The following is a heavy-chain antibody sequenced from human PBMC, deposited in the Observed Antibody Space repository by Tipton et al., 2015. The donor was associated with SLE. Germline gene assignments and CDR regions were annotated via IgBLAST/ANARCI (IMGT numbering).Heavy chain of an antibody. V-gene: IGHV4-39*07. CDR3: ARRINGPNAFDI. J-gene: IGHJ3*02. CDR1: GASIRRSDCY. Sequence: TLPLTCTVSGASIRRSDCYWGWIRQPPGKGLEWIGDIYFTGSTSYNPAFKSRVTISEDTSTNEFSLRLTSVTAADTAVYYCARRINGPNAFDIWGQGTLLTVSS. CDR2: IYFTGST. D-gene: IGHD2-8*01.